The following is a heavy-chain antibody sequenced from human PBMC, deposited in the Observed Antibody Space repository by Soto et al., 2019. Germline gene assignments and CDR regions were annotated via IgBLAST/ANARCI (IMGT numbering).Heavy chain of an antibody. D-gene: IGHD6-19*01. Sequence: SQTLSLTCVISGDSVSNNSAAWNWIRQSPSRGLEWLGRTYYRSKWFNDYAVSVKSRITINPDTSKNLFSLQLNSVTTEDTAVYYCSRDRAVAGTYYYGMDVWGQGTTVTVSS. V-gene: IGHV6-1*01. CDR1: GDSVSNNSAA. CDR3: SRDRAVAGTYYYGMDV. CDR2: TYYRSKWFN. J-gene: IGHJ6*02.